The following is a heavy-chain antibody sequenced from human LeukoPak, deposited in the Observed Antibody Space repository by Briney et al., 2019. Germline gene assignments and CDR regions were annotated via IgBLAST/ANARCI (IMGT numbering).Heavy chain of an antibody. CDR2: IYYSGST. D-gene: IGHD3-10*01. J-gene: IGHJ4*02. Sequence: PSETLSLTCAVYGGSFSGYYWSWIRQPPGKGLEWIGYIYYSGSTNYNPSLKSRVTISVDTSKNQFSLKLSSVTAADTAVYYCARDSGREYGSGSYYRWGQGTLVTVSS. CDR1: GGSFSGYY. CDR3: ARDSGREYGSGSYYR. V-gene: IGHV4-59*01.